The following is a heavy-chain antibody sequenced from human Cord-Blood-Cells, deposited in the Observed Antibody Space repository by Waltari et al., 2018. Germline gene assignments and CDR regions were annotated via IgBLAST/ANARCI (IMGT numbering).Heavy chain of an antibody. Sequence: QVQLVQSGAEVKKPGASVKVSCKASGYPFTGYYLHWVRQAPGQGLEWMGWINPNSGGTNYAQKFQGRVTMTRDTSISTAYMELSRLRSDDTAVYYCAREYSSSSMGFDYWGQGTLVTVSS. V-gene: IGHV1-2*02. J-gene: IGHJ4*02. D-gene: IGHD6-6*01. CDR2: INPNSGGT. CDR3: AREYSSSSMGFDY. CDR1: GYPFTGYY.